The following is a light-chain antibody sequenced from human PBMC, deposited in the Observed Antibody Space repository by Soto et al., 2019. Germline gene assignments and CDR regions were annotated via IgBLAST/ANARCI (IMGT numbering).Light chain of an antibody. CDR3: QQSASPPLT. Sequence: VLTQSPGTLSLSQGERATLSCRASQSVGTYLAWYQQKPGQAPRLLIYGASSRATGIPDRFSGSGSGTDFTLTISRLEPEDFAVYYCQQSASPPLTFGAGTKVDIK. V-gene: IGKV3-20*01. CDR2: GAS. CDR1: QSVGTY. J-gene: IGKJ3*01.